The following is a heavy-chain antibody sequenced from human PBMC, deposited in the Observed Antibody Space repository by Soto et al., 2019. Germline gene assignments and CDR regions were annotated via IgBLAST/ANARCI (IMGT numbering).Heavy chain of an antibody. CDR3: ARVSLAGATTADY. J-gene: IGHJ4*01. D-gene: IGHD1-26*01. Sequence: ASVKVSCKASGYTFTGYYMHWVRQAPGQGLEWMGWINPNSGGTNYAQKFQGRVTMTSDTSISTAYMELSRLTSDDTAVYYCARVSLAGATTADYWGQGTVVTVSS. V-gene: IGHV1-2*02. CDR1: GYTFTGYY. CDR2: INPNSGGT.